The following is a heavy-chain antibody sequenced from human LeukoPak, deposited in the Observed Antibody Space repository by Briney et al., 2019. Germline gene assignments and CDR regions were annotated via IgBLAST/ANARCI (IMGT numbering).Heavy chain of an antibody. D-gene: IGHD2-2*01. CDR3: ARGCSSITSCFDY. CDR2: ISSSSSYI. CDR1: GFTFSSYS. V-gene: IGHV3-21*01. Sequence: PGGSLRLSCAASGFTFSSYSMNWVRQAPGKGLEWVSSISSSSSYIYYADSVKGRFTISRDNAKNSLYPQMNSLRAEDTAVYYCARGCSSITSCFDYWGQGTLVTVSS. J-gene: IGHJ4*02.